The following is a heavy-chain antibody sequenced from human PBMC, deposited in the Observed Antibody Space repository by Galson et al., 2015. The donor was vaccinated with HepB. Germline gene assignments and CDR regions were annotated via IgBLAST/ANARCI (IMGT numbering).Heavy chain of an antibody. CDR2: FDPEDGET. CDR3: ATETTVAGGFDY. V-gene: IGHV1-24*01. Sequence: SVKVSCKVSGYTLTKLSMHWVRQAPGKGLEWMGGFDPEDGETIYAQKFQGRVTMTEDTSTDTAYMELSSLRSEDTAVYYCATETTVAGGFDYWGQGTLVTVSS. CDR1: GYTLTKLS. J-gene: IGHJ4*02. D-gene: IGHD4-11*01.